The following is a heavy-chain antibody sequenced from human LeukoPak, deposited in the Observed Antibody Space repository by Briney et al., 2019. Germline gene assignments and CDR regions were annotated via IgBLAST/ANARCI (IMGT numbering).Heavy chain of an antibody. V-gene: IGHV3-9*01. CDR2: ISWNSGSI. CDR3: AKGVVVVPAAIYYGLDV. D-gene: IGHD2-2*02. CDR1: GFTFDDYA. J-gene: IGHJ6*02. Sequence: GRSLRLSCAASGFTFDDYAMHWVRQAPGKGLEWVSGISWNSGSIGYADSVKGRFTISRDNAENSLYLQMNSLRAEDTALYYCAKGVVVVPAAIYYGLDVWGQGTTVTVSS.